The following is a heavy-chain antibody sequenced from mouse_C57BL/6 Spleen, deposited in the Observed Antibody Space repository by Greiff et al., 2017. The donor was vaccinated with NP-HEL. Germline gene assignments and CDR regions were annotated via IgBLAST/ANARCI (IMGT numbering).Heavy chain of an antibody. CDR3: SDYDTWFAY. V-gene: IGHV14-1*01. CDR1: GFNIKDYY. D-gene: IGHD2-4*01. J-gene: IGHJ3*01. CDR2: IDPEDGDT. Sequence: EVQLQQSGAELVRPGASVKLSCTASGFNIKDYYMHWVKQRPEQGLEWIGRIDPEDGDTEYAPKFQGKATMTADTSSNTAYRQLSSLTSEDTAVYYCSDYDTWFAYWGQGTLVTVSA.